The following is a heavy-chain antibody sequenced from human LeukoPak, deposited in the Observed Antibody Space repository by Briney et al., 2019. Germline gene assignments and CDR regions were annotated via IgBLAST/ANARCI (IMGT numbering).Heavy chain of an antibody. Sequence: SSVKVSCKASGGTFSSYAISWVRQAPGQGLEWMGRIIPILGIANYAQKFQGRVTITADKSTSTAYMELSSLRSEDTAVYYCARDGYGGNSAHAFDIWGQGTMVTVSS. D-gene: IGHD4-23*01. J-gene: IGHJ3*02. CDR2: IIPILGIA. CDR1: GGTFSSYA. V-gene: IGHV1-69*04. CDR3: ARDGYGGNSAHAFDI.